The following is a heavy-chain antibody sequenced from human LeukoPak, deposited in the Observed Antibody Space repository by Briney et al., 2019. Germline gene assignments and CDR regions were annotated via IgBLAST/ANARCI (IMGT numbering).Heavy chain of an antibody. CDR2: VDHSGNT. D-gene: IGHD7-27*01. CDR3: ARDVSHWVSLFYY. V-gene: IGHV4-34*01. CDR1: GGSFSGSY. Sequence: SETLSLTCGVSGGSFSGSYWSLIRRPPGKGLEWIGEVDHSGNTYYSPSLKSRVTISVDTSKNQCSLKLSSVPAADTAVYYCARDVSHWVSLFYYWGQGTLVTVSS. J-gene: IGHJ4*02.